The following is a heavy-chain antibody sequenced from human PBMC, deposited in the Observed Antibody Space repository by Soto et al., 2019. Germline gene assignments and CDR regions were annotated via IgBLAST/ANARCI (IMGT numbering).Heavy chain of an antibody. CDR2: INPSGGST. V-gene: IGHV1-46*01. Sequence: GASVKVSCKASGYTFTSYYMHWVRQAPGQGLEWMGIINPSGGSTSYAQKFQGRVTMTRDTSTSTVYMELSSLRSEDTAVYYCAKEDRSGGMPNWFNPLGQGTRVTV. J-gene: IGHJ5*02. D-gene: IGHD2-15*01. CDR1: GYTFTSYY. CDR3: AKEDRSGGMPNWFNP.